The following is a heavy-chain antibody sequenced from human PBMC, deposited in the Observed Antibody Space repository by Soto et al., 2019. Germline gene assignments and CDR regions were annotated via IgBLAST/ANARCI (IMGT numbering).Heavy chain of an antibody. CDR1: GGSISNYY. D-gene: IGHD2-21*02. CDR3: ARSSTRDVY. J-gene: IGHJ4*02. V-gene: IGHV4-59*01. CDR2: IYYGGST. Sequence: SETLSLTCTVSGGSISNYYWSWIRQPPGKGLEWIGYIYYGGSTNYNPSLKSRVAISVDTSKNQFSLKLSSVTAADTAVYYCARSSTRDVYWGQGTLVTV.